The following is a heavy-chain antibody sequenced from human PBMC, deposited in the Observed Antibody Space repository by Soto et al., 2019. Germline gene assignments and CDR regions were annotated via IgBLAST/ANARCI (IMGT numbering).Heavy chain of an antibody. CDR3: AKDRVCSGGTCHYDF. CDR2: ISGSGGST. D-gene: IGHD2-15*01. CDR1: GFTFSSYA. V-gene: IGHV3-23*01. Sequence: EVQLLESGGGLVQPGGSLRLFCAASGFTFSSYAMTWVRQAPGKGLEWVSAISGSGGSTFYADSVKGRFTISRDNSKNTLYLQVNSLRAEDTAVYYCAKDRVCSGGTCHYDFWGQGTLVTVSS. J-gene: IGHJ4*02.